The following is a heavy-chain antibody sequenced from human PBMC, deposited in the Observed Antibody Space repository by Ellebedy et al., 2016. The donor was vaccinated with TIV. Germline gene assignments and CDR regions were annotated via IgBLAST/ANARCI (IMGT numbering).Heavy chain of an antibody. CDR2: IYSSGGT. D-gene: IGHD6-19*01. CDR3: AGGISVAGTSLGF. CDR1: GFSVRSNY. Sequence: GGSLRLSCAASGFSVRSNYMSWVRQAPGRGLEWVSTIYSSGGTYYAGSVKGRFTISRDNSKNTLYLQMNSLRAEDTAVYYCAGGISVAGTSLGFWGQGTLVTVSS. J-gene: IGHJ4*02. V-gene: IGHV3-53*01.